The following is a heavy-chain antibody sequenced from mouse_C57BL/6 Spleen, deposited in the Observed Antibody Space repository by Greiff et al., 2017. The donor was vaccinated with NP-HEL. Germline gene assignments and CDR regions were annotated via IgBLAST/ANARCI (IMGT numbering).Heavy chain of an antibody. CDR1: GFTFSSYG. J-gene: IGHJ3*01. V-gene: IGHV5-6*01. CDR3: ARLGTGTWFAY. D-gene: IGHD4-1*01. Sequence: EVQGVESGGDLVKPGGSLKLSCAASGFTFSSYGMSWVRQTPDKRLEWVATISSGGSYNYYPDSVKGRFTISRDNAKNTLYLQMSSLKSEDTAMYYCARLGTGTWFAYWSQGTLVTVSA. CDR2: ISSGGSYN.